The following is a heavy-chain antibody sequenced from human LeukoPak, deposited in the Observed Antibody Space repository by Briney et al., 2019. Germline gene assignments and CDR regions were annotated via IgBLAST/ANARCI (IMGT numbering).Heavy chain of an antibody. D-gene: IGHD2-2*01. CDR3: ARFVVVPAAKTYYFDY. Sequence: NASETLSLTCAVYGGSFSGYYWIWIRQPPGKGLEWIGEINHSGSTNYNPSLKSRVTISVDTSKNQFSLKLSSVTAADTAVYYCARFVVVPAAKTYYFDYWGQGTLVTVSS. CDR2: INHSGST. J-gene: IGHJ4*02. V-gene: IGHV4-34*01. CDR1: GGSFSGYY.